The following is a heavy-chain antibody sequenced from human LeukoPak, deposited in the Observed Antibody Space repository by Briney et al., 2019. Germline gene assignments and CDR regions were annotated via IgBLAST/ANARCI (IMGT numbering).Heavy chain of an antibody. CDR1: GYTFTGYY. CDR2: INPNSGGT. J-gene: IGHJ4*02. D-gene: IGHD3-22*01. V-gene: IGHV1-2*02. Sequence: GASVKVSCKASGYTFTGYYMHWVRQAPGQGLEWMGWINPNSGGTNYAQKFQGRVTMTRDTSISTAYMELSRLRSDGTAVYYCARDVVGYYDSSGPRYYFDYWGQETLVTVSS. CDR3: ARDVVGYYDSSGPRYYFDY.